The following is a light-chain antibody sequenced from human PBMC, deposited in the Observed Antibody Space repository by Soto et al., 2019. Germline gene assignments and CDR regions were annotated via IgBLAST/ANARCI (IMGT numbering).Light chain of an antibody. CDR3: QHSYSTPWT. CDR1: QSISSY. CDR2: AAS. J-gene: IGKJ1*01. Sequence: DIQMTQSPSSLSASVGDXVTITCRASQSISSYLNWYQQKPGKAPKLLIYAASSLQSGVPSRFSGSGSGTDFTLTISSLQPEDFATYYCQHSYSTPWTFGQGTKVEIK. V-gene: IGKV1-39*01.